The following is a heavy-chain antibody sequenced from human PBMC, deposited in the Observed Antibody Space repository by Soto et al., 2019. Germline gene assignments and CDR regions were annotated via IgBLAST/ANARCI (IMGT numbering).Heavy chain of an antibody. CDR1: GFTFTRYS. V-gene: IGHV3-21*01. CDR3: VKAVYLLDFDH. J-gene: IGHJ4*02. Sequence: PGGSLRLSCAASGFTFTRYSMNWVRQAPGKGLEWVSSISSTTNYIYYADSMKGRFTVSRDNAKNSVYLEMNSLSAEDTAVYYCVKAVYLLDFDHWGQGTLVTVSS. CDR2: ISSTTNYI. D-gene: IGHD1-20*01.